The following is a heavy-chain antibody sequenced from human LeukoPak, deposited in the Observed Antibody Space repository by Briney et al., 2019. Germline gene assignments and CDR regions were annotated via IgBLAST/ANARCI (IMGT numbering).Heavy chain of an antibody. D-gene: IGHD3-10*01. Sequence: GGSLRLSCAASGFTVSSNYMSWVRQAPGKGLEWVSVIYSGGSTYYADSVKGRFTISRDNSKNTLYLQMNSLRAEATAVYYCASDRHYYGSGSYGFDYWGPGTLVTVSS. J-gene: IGHJ4*02. CDR1: GFTVSSNY. V-gene: IGHV3-66*01. CDR2: IYSGGST. CDR3: ASDRHYYGSGSYGFDY.